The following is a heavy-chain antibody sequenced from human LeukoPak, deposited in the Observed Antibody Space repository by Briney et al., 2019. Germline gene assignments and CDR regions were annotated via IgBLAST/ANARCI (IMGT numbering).Heavy chain of an antibody. CDR3: ARDPKNAGTAGPTEFDY. Sequence: ASVKVSCKASGYTFTSYGISWVRQAPGQGLEWMGWISAHNGNTNYAQKLQGRVTMTTDTSTSTAYMELRSLRSDDTAVYYCARDPKNAGTAGPTEFDYWGQGTLVTVSS. D-gene: IGHD6-13*01. CDR2: ISAHNGNT. CDR1: GYTFTSYG. V-gene: IGHV1-18*01. J-gene: IGHJ4*02.